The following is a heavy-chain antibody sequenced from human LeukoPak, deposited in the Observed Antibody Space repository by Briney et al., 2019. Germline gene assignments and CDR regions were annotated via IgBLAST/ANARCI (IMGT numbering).Heavy chain of an antibody. CDR1: GDSVSSNIAA. CDR3: ARDLDGGWFDFDY. J-gene: IGHJ4*02. V-gene: IGHV6-1*01. CDR2: TYYRRSKWYN. D-gene: IGHD6-19*01. Sequence: PSETLSLTCAISGDSVSSNIAAWNWIRQSPSRGLEWLGRTYYRRSKWYNDYALSVKSRIIINPDTFKNQFSLKLNSVSPEDTAVYYCARDLDGGWFDFDYWGQGTLVTVSS.